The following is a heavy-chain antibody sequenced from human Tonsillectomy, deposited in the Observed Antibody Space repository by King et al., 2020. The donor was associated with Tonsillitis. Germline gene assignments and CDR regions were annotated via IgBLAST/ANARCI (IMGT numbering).Heavy chain of an antibody. Sequence: VQLVESGGGLVQTGGSLRLSCTASGFAFSNYWMRWVRQSPGKGLEWVAIIKQDGSWKDYVDSVKGRFTISRDNAKNSVFLQMSSLRAEDTAIYFCVGSSGWLFDYWGQGTLVTVSS. CDR2: IKQDGSWK. D-gene: IGHD6-19*01. J-gene: IGHJ4*02. V-gene: IGHV3-7*03. CDR3: VGSSGWLFDY. CDR1: GFAFSNYW.